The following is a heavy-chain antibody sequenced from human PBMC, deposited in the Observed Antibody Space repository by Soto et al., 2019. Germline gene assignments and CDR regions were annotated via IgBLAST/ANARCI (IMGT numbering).Heavy chain of an antibody. CDR2: ISPYSDAT. CDR3: ARGGYYDSSGARNYHYYGMNV. J-gene: IGHJ6*02. V-gene: IGHV1-18*01. D-gene: IGHD3-22*01. CDR1: GYTFSSYG. Sequence: ASVKVSCKASGYTFSSYGISWVRQAPGQGLEWLGWISPYSDATEYAQRLQGRVTLTTDRSTRTAYMNLRSLTPDDTAVYFCARGGYYDSSGARNYHYYGMNVWGQGTTVTVSS.